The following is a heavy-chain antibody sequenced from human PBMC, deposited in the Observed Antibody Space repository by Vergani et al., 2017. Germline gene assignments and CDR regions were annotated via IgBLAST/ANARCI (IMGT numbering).Heavy chain of an antibody. Sequence: QVQLVQSGAEVKKPGASVKVSCKASGYTFTGYYMHWVRQAPGQGLEWMGWINPNSGGTNYAQKFQGRVTMTRDTSISTAYMGLRRLRSDDTAVEYCARDPPAIFGVAQVWFDPWGQGTLVTVSS. V-gene: IGHV1-2*02. CDR2: INPNSGGT. CDR1: GYTFTGYY. CDR3: ARDPPAIFGVAQVWFDP. J-gene: IGHJ5*02. D-gene: IGHD3-3*01.